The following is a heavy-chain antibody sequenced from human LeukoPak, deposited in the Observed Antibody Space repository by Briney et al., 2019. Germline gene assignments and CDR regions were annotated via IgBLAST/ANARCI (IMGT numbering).Heavy chain of an antibody. J-gene: IGHJ4*02. D-gene: IGHD5-24*01. CDR3: ARLLGMATITVDY. CDR1: GKRFTSYW. CDR2: IYPGDSDT. Sequence: GESLKISCKGSGKRFTSYWIGWVRQMPGKGLGWMGIIYPGDSDTRYSPSFQGQVTISADKSISTAYLQWSSLKASDTAMYYCARLLGMATITVDYWGQGTLVTVSS. V-gene: IGHV5-51*01.